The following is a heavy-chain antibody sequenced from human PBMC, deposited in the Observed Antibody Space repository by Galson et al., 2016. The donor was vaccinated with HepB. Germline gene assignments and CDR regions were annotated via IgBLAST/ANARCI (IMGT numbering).Heavy chain of an antibody. CDR1: GYSFTSHW. J-gene: IGHJ4*02. Sequence: QSGAEVKKPGESLKISCQGSGYSFTSHWIGWVRQMPGKGLEWMGIIFPGYSNTRYSPSFQGQVTISADRSISTAYLQWSSLKASDTAIYYCAASISPDFDYWGQGTLVTVSS. D-gene: IGHD2-2*02. CDR2: IFPGYSNT. CDR3: AASISPDFDY. V-gene: IGHV5-51*01.